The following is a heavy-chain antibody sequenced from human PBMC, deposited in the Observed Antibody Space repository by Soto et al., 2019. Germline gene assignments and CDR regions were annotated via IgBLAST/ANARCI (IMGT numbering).Heavy chain of an antibody. CDR1: GYSVTSRDYY. D-gene: IGHD2-15*01. V-gene: IGHV4-39*01. Sequence: LSLTCSVSGYSVTSRDYYWAWIRHPPGKGLEWIGSMFYSGLTYYNPSLKSRVTLSVDTSKNQFSVRLNSVTAADTAVYYCAPLSVSLSGPYGIHVWGQGTTVTVSS. CDR2: MFYSGLT. J-gene: IGHJ6*02. CDR3: APLSVSLSGPYGIHV.